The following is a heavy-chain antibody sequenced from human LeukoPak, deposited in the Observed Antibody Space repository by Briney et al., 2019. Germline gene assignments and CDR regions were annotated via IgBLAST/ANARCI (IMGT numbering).Heavy chain of an antibody. J-gene: IGHJ4*02. CDR3: AKFHTGYYPPPTGY. D-gene: IGHD3-9*01. CDR1: GFTFSSYA. CDR2: ISGSGGST. Sequence: GGSLRLSCAASGFTFSSYAMSWVRQAPGKGLEWVSAISGSGGSTYYADSVKGRFTISRDNSKNTLYLQMNSLRAEDTAVYYYAKFHTGYYPPPTGYWGQGTLVTVSS. V-gene: IGHV3-23*01.